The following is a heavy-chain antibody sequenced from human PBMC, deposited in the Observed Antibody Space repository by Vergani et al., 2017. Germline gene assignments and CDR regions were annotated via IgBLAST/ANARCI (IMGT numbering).Heavy chain of an antibody. J-gene: IGHJ5*02. CDR3: ASDTHSGQRADR. D-gene: IGHD6-19*01. Sequence: QVQLQESGPGLVKSSETLSLTCSVSFDSIRNLYCNWIRQPPGKGLEWIGSIHYSENTNYNPSLKTRVTISVDTSKNQFSLTLTAVTAADTAVYYCASDTHSGQRADRWEQGSLVTVTS. V-gene: IGHV4-59*11. CDR2: IHYSENT. CDR1: FDSIRNLY.